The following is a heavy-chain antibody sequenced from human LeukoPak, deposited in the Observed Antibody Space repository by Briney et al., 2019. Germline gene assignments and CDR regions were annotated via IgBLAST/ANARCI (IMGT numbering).Heavy chain of an antibody. CDR3: ARGDYYDSSGYSLYFDY. D-gene: IGHD3-22*01. CDR1: GGSISSYY. CDR2: IYTSGGT. J-gene: IGHJ4*02. V-gene: IGHV4-4*07. Sequence: PSETLSLTCTVSGGSISSYYWSWIRQPAGKGLEWIGRIYTSGGTNYNPSLKSRVTMSVDTSKNQFSLKLSSVTAADTAVYYCARGDYYDSSGYSLYFDYWGQGTLVTVSS.